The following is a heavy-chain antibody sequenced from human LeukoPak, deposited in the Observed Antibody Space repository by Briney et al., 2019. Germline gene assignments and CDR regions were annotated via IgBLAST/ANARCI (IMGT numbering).Heavy chain of an antibody. CDR1: GYTLTELS. J-gene: IGHJ4*02. D-gene: IGHD6-6*01. Sequence: GASVKVSCKVSGYTLTELSMHWVRQAPGKGLEWMGGFDPEDGETIYAQKFQGRVTMTRDTSTSTVYMELSSLRSEDTAVYYCAREEKRGEAEYSSSSGFDYWGQGTLVTVSS. CDR3: AREEKRGEAEYSSSSGFDY. V-gene: IGHV1-24*01. CDR2: FDPEDGET.